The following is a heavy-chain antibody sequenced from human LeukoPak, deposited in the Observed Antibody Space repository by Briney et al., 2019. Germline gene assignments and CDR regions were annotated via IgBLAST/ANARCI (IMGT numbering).Heavy chain of an antibody. CDR1: GGSISSSTYY. V-gene: IGHV4-39*07. J-gene: IGHJ4*02. CDR2: IYYSGST. Sequence: PSETLSLTCTVSGGSISSSTYYWGWIRQPPGKGLEWIGSIYYSGSTYYNPSLKSQVTISVDTSKNQFSLKLSSVTAADTAVYYCARDGYLAVDYWGQGTLVTVSS. CDR3: ARDGYLAVDY. D-gene: IGHD2-2*03.